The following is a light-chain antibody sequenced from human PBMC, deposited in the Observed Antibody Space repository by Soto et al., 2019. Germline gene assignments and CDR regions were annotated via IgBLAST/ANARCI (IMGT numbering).Light chain of an antibody. Sequence: EIGMTQSPDTMSVSPGERATLSCRASQSVSSHLAWYQQKPGQAPRLLIYDASNRATGIPARFSGSGSGTDFTLTISSLEPEDFAVYYCQQRSNWPHPFGQGTRLETK. CDR3: QQRSNWPHP. J-gene: IGKJ5*01. V-gene: IGKV3-11*01. CDR2: DAS. CDR1: QSVSSH.